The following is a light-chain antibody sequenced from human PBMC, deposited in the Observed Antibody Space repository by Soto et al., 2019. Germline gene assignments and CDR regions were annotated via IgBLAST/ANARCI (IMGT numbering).Light chain of an antibody. CDR3: CSYAGSNNFPYV. CDR2: EVS. Sequence: QSALTQPPSASESPGQSVTISCTGTSSDVGGYNYVSWYQQHPGKAPKLMIYEVSKRPSGAPDRFSGSKSGNTASLTVSGLQAEDEADYYCCSYAGSNNFPYVFGTGTKVTVL. J-gene: IGLJ1*01. V-gene: IGLV2-8*01. CDR1: SSDVGGYNY.